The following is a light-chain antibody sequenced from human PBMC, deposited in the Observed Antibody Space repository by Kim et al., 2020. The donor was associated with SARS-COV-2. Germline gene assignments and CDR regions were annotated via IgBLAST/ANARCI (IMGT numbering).Light chain of an antibody. V-gene: IGKV1-17*01. CDR3: LQHSTYPIT. CDR2: GAS. J-gene: IGKJ5*01. CDR1: QDIRND. Sequence: ASVGDRVTIPCRESQDIRNDLGWYQQNPGRAPKRLIYGASSLQSGVPSRFSGSGSGTEFTLTISSVQPEDFATYFCLQHSTYPITFGQGTRLEIK.